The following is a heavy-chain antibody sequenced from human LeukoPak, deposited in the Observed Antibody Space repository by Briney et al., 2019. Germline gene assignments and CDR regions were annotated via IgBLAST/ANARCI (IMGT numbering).Heavy chain of an antibody. D-gene: IGHD6-19*01. V-gene: IGHV4-61*02. CDR3: ARDTEAGLDY. CDR2: IYTSGST. Sequence: SETLSLTCTVSGGSISSGSYYWSWIRQPAGKGLEWIGRIYTSGSTNYNPSLKSRVTISVDTSKNQFSLKLSSVTAADTAVYYCARDTEAGLDYWGRGTLVTVSS. J-gene: IGHJ4*02. CDR1: GGSISSGSYY.